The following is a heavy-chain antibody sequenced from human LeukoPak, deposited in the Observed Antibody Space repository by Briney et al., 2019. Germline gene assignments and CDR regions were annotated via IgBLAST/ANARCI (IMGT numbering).Heavy chain of an antibody. CDR1: GFTFSSYS. Sequence: PGGSLRLSCAASGFTFSSYSMQWVRQTPGKGLEWLAVISFDGSNKHYTDSVKGRFTISRDNSKNTLWLQMNSLRVEDTAVYFCAGDGKAAGTFDYWGQGTLVSVSS. J-gene: IGHJ4*02. V-gene: IGHV3-30-3*01. CDR3: AGDGKAAGTFDY. D-gene: IGHD6-13*01. CDR2: ISFDGSNK.